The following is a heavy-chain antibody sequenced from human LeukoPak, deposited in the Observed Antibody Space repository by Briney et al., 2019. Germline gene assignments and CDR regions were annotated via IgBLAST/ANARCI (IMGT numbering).Heavy chain of an antibody. CDR2: ISSSSSYI. D-gene: IGHD6-19*01. J-gene: IGHJ4*02. Sequence: GGSLRLSCAASGFTFSSYSMNWVRQAPGKGLEWVSSISSSSSYIYYADSVKGRFTISRDNAKNSLYLQMNSLRAEDTAVYYCARDQYSSGCHDYWGQGILVTVSS. CDR1: GFTFSSYS. V-gene: IGHV3-21*01. CDR3: ARDQYSSGCHDY.